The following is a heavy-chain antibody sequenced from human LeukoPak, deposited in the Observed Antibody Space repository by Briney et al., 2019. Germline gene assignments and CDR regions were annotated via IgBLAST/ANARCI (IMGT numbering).Heavy chain of an antibody. CDR3: ARGKEMGVVTNWFDP. Sequence: ASVKVSCKASGYTFASYDINWMRQATGQGLEWMGWMNPNSGNTGYARKFQGRVTMTRNTSISTAYMELSSLRSEDTAVYYCARGKEMGVVTNWFDPWGQGTLATVSS. V-gene: IGHV1-8*01. CDR2: MNPNSGNT. J-gene: IGHJ5*02. CDR1: GYTFASYD. D-gene: IGHD5-24*01.